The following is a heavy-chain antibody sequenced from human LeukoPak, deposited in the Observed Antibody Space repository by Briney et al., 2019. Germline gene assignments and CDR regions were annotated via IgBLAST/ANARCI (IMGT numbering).Heavy chain of an antibody. Sequence: GGSVKVSCKASGYTFTSYGISWVRQAPGQGLEWMGWISAYNGNTNYAQKLQGRVTMTTDTSTSTAYMELRSLRSDDTAVYYCARDVRGRNYDFWSGYYTAHFDYWGQGTLVTVSS. V-gene: IGHV1-18*01. J-gene: IGHJ4*02. CDR2: ISAYNGNT. CDR1: GYTFTSYG. D-gene: IGHD3-3*01. CDR3: ARDVRGRNYDFWSGYYTAHFDY.